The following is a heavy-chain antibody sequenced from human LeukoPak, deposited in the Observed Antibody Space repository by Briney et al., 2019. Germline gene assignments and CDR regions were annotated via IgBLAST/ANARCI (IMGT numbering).Heavy chain of an antibody. V-gene: IGHV3-21*01. Sequence: EGSLRLSCAASGFTFSNYSFNWVRQAPGKGLEWVSAISSSSSYIYYADSVKGRFTISRDNAKNSLYLQMNSLRAEDTAVYYCAREGSDFWSGYYTAGFDYWGQGTLVTVSS. CDR3: AREGSDFWSGYYTAGFDY. J-gene: IGHJ4*02. CDR1: GFTFSNYS. CDR2: ISSSSSYI. D-gene: IGHD3-3*01.